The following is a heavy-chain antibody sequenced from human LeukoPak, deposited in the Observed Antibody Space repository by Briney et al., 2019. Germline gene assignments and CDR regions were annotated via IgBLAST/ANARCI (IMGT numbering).Heavy chain of an antibody. D-gene: IGHD2-15*01. CDR1: GGTFGRYV. CDR3: ARDGHSGGAFDI. V-gene: IGHV1-69*13. Sequence: SVKVSCKASGGTFGRYVISWVRQAPGQGLEWMGGIIPPFGTAHYAQKFQDRLTITADESATTVYMELSRLRSDDTAVYYCARDGHSGGAFDIWGQGTMVTVSS. CDR2: IIPPFGTA. J-gene: IGHJ3*02.